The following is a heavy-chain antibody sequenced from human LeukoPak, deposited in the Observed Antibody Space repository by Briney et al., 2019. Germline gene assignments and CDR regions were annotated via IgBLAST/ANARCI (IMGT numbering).Heavy chain of an antibody. Sequence: GGSLRLSCAASGFTFSSYGMSWVRQAPGKGLEWVSAISGSGGSTYYADSVKGRFTISRDNSKNTLYLQMNNLRAEDTAVYYCAKNGERHYGDYVRVYYMDVWGKGTTVTISS. CDR2: ISGSGGST. CDR3: AKNGERHYGDYVRVYYMDV. J-gene: IGHJ6*03. V-gene: IGHV3-23*01. CDR1: GFTFSSYG. D-gene: IGHD4-17*01.